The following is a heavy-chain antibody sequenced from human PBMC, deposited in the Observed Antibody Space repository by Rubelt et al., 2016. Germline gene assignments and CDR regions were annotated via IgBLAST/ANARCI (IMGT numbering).Heavy chain of an antibody. CDR3: ARTQTETEPDY. D-gene: IGHD1-1*01. CDR2: IDWDEDK. J-gene: IGHJ4*02. V-gene: IGHV2-70*01. CDR1: GFSLSTSGMC. Sequence: QVTLRESGPALVRPTQTLTLTCTFSGFSLSTSGMCVSWIRQPPGKALEWLALIDWDEDKYYSTSLGTRLTISKDTSKNQVVLTRPDMDPVDTATYYCARTQTETEPDYWGQGTLVTVSS.